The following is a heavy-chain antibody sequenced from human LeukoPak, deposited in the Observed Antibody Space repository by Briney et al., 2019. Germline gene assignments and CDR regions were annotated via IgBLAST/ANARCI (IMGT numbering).Heavy chain of an antibody. J-gene: IGHJ3*02. V-gene: IGHV3-43*01. Sequence: GGSLRLSCSPSGFTFDDITMHWVRQPPGKGLEWVSFITWEGSSTYYADSVKGRFTISRDNSKNSLYLQMNSLRTEDTALYYVAKPRSDEDKAFDIWGQGTMVTVSS. CDR2: ITWEGSST. CDR1: GFTFDDIT. CDR3: AKPRSDEDKAFDI. D-gene: IGHD2-15*01.